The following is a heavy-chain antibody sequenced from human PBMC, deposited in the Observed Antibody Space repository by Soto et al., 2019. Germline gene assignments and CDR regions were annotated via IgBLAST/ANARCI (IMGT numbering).Heavy chain of an antibody. CDR2: IYHSGST. J-gene: IGHJ3*02. Sequence: PSETLSLTCAVSGGSISRGGYSWSWIRQPPGKGLEWIGYIYHSGSTYYNPSLKSRVTISVDRSKNQFSLKLSSVTAADTAVYYCARAQQWQAHAFYIWGQGTMVTVSS. CDR1: GGSISRGGYS. CDR3: ARAQQWQAHAFYI. D-gene: IGHD6-19*01. V-gene: IGHV4-30-2*01.